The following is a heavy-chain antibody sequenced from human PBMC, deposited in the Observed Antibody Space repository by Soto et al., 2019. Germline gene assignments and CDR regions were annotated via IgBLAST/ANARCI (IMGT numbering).Heavy chain of an antibody. D-gene: IGHD3-10*01. J-gene: IGHJ4*02. CDR1: GGSISSSSYY. V-gene: IGHV4-39*01. CDR2: IYYSGST. CDR3: ASTMVRGVIMYY. Sequence: SETLSLTCTVSGGSISSSSYYWGWIRQPPGKGLEWIGSIYYSGSTYYNPSLKSRVTISVDTSKNQFSLKLSSVTAADTAVYYCASTMVRGVIMYYWGQGTLVTVSS.